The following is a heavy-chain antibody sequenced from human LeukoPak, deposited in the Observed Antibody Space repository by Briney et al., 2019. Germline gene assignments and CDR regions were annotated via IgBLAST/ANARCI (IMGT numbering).Heavy chain of an antibody. CDR3: ARAKTLEPTPSNAFDI. CDR1: GYTFTSYG. D-gene: IGHD1-1*01. V-gene: IGHV1-18*01. Sequence: ASVKVSCKASGYTFTSYGYSWVRQAPGQGLEWTGWISAYNGNTNYAQKLQGRVTMTTVTSTSTVYMELRSLTSDDTAVYYCARAKTLEPTPSNAFDIWGQGTMVTVSS. CDR2: ISAYNGNT. J-gene: IGHJ3*02.